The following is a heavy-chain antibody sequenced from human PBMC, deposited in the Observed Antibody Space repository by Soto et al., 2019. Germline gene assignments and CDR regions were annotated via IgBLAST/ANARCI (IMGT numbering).Heavy chain of an antibody. Sequence: PGESLKISCKGYGYSFTSCWIGWVRQMPGKGLEWMGIIYPGDSDTRYSPSFQGQVTISADKSISTAYLQWSSLKASDTAMYYCARQGEHYYYYMDVWGKGTTVTVSS. D-gene: IGHD1-26*01. CDR2: IYPGDSDT. J-gene: IGHJ6*03. CDR1: GYSFTSCW. CDR3: ARQGEHYYYYMDV. V-gene: IGHV5-51*01.